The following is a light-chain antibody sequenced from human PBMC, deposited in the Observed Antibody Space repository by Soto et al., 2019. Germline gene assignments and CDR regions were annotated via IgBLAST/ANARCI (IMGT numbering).Light chain of an antibody. CDR3: MHGLQTRT. J-gene: IGKJ1*01. V-gene: IGKV2-28*01. CDR2: LGS. CDR1: QSLLHSNGYNY. Sequence: DIVMTQSPLSLPVTPGEPASISCRSSQSLLHSNGYNYLDWYLQKPGQSPQLLIYLGSNRASGVPDRFSSSGSGTDFTLKISRVEAEDVGVYYCMHGLQTRTFGQGTKVESK.